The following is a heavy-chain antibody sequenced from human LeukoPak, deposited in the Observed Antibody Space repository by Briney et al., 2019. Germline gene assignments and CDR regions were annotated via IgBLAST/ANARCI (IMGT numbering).Heavy chain of an antibody. V-gene: IGHV3-30*18. CDR2: TSYDGSNN. CDR3: AKAPDYH. J-gene: IGHJ5*02. CDR1: GFTFSSYG. Sequence: GGSLRLSCAASGFTFSSYGMHWVRQAPGKGLEWVTMTSYDGSNNYYADSVKGRFTISRDNSKNTLFLQMNSLRAEDTAVYYCAKAPDYHWGQGTLVTVSS.